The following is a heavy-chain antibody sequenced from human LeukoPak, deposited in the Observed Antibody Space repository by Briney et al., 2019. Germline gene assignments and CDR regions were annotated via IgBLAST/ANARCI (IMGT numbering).Heavy chain of an antibody. Sequence: PGGSLRLSCAASGFTVSSNYMSWVRQAPGKGLEWVSVIYSGGDTYYADSVKGRFTISRDNSKNTLYLQMNSLRAEDTAVYYCAKAVRSMVTGGGYFDSWGQGTLVTVSS. J-gene: IGHJ4*02. CDR1: GFTVSSNY. V-gene: IGHV3-53*01. CDR2: IYSGGDT. CDR3: AKAVRSMVTGGGYFDS. D-gene: IGHD3-10*01.